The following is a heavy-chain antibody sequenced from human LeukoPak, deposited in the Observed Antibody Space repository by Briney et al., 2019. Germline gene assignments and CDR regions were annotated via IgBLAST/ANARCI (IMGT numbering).Heavy chain of an antibody. CDR2: ITGSGGDT. J-gene: IGHJ4*02. CDR3: ARQESMAFAN. D-gene: IGHD5-24*01. Sequence: PGGSLRLSCAASGFTFNNYAMNWVRQAPGKGPEWLSTITGSGGDTYSADSVKGRLTVSRDNSKNTLYLQQNSLRAEDTAVYYCARQESMAFANWGQGTLVTVSS. V-gene: IGHV3-23*01. CDR1: GFTFNNYA.